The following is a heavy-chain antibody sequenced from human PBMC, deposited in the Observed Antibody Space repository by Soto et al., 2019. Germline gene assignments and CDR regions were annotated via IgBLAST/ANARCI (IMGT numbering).Heavy chain of an antibody. J-gene: IGHJ5*02. D-gene: IGHD3-22*01. V-gene: IGHV4-39*02. CDR2: IYHGGST. CDR1: DGSISSTITY. Sequence: TMPLTCVYADGSISSTITYGGWIRQPPLKGLQFIRSIYHGGSTYYNPSLNSRVTLSIDMTNNHVSLILNSVTAADTAVYYCARVGPWVPYYYDSSPYTFENWFDPWGQGTLVTGSS. CDR3: ARVGPWVPYYYDSSPYTFENWFDP.